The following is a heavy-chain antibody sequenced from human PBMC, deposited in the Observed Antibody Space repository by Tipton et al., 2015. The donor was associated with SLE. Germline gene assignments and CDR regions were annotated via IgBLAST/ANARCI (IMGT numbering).Heavy chain of an antibody. Sequence: QSGAEVKKPGSSVKVSCKASGGTFSSYAISWVRQAPGQGLEWMGRIIPIFGTANYAQKLQGRVTMTTDTSTSTAYMELRSLRSDDTAVYYCARDHSGSYWGYWGQGTLVTVSS. J-gene: IGHJ4*02. CDR3: ARDHSGSYWGY. CDR1: GGTFSSYA. D-gene: IGHD1-26*01. V-gene: IGHV1-69*05. CDR2: IIPIFGTA.